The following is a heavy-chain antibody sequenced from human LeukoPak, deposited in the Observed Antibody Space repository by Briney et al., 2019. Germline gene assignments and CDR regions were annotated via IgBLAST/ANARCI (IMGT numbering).Heavy chain of an antibody. CDR2: IYYSGST. D-gene: IGHD3-22*01. V-gene: IGHV4-39*01. J-gene: IGHJ4*02. Sequence: SETLSLTCTVSGGSISSSSYYWGWIRQPPGKGLEWIGSIYYSGSTYYNPSPKSRVTISVGTSKNQFSLKLSSVTAADTAVYYCARASSGYYYAGLDYWGQGTLVTVSS. CDR3: ARASSGYYYAGLDY. CDR1: GGSISSSSYY.